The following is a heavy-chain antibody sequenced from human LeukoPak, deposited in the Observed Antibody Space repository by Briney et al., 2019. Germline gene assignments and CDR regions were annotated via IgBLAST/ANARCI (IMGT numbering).Heavy chain of an antibody. CDR1: GGSISSSYW. CDR2: VFHTGST. Sequence: SETLSLTCAVSGGSISSSYWWSWVRRPPGKGLEWIGEVFHTGSTNYHPSLKSRVTISVDKSKEQFSLKLSSVTAADTALYFCARRLSYCSSTNCFFWFDPWGQGTLVTVSS. CDR3: ARRLSYCSSTNCFFWFDP. J-gene: IGHJ5*02. D-gene: IGHD2-2*01. V-gene: IGHV4-4*02.